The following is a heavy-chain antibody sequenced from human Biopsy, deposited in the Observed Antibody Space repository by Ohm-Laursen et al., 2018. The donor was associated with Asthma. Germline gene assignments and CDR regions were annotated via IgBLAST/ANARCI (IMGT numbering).Heavy chain of an antibody. CDR1: GDSFSNYA. D-gene: IGHD5-12*01. V-gene: IGHV1-69*13. J-gene: IGHJ6*02. CDR2: LIPVLGTP. Sequence: SVKVSCKVSGDSFSNYAISWVRQAPGQGLEWMGGLIPVLGTPDHAQMFEGRVTITADESTSTAYTELSSLSSEDTAVYYCARGYSGSDRIVYYYSGLEVWGQGTTVTVSS. CDR3: ARGYSGSDRIVYYYSGLEV.